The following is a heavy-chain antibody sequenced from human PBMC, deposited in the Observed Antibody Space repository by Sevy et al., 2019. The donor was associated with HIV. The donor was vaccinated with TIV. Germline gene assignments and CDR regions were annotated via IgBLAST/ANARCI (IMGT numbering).Heavy chain of an antibody. Sequence: GGSLRLSCAASGFTFSSYAMSWVRQAPGKELEWVSAIGGSGGSTYYADSVKGRFTISRDNSKNTLYLQMNSLRAEDTAVYYCAKIPRVSDSSGYYYFDYWGQGTLVTVSS. V-gene: IGHV3-23*01. CDR3: AKIPRVSDSSGYYYFDY. J-gene: IGHJ4*02. CDR1: GFTFSSYA. CDR2: IGGSGGST. D-gene: IGHD3-22*01.